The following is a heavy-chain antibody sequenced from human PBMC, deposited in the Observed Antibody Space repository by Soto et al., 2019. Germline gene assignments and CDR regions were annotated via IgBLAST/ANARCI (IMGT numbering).Heavy chain of an antibody. CDR2: ISYDGNTQ. D-gene: IGHD2-21*01. V-gene: IGHV3-30*03. J-gene: IGHJ6*02. CDR1: GFAFNTSG. CDR3: ATKVRVKNYYYCGMDT. Sequence: QVQLVESGGGVVQPGRSLRLSCEVSGFAFNTSGMYWVRQSPGRGLEWGAVISYDGNTQYYAESLKGRFTISRDNSKNTLFLNMNRLRSEDTAVYYCATKVRVKNYYYCGMDTWGQGTLVTVSS.